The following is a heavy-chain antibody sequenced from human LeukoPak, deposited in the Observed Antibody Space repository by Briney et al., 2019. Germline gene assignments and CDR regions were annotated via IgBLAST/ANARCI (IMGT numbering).Heavy chain of an antibody. J-gene: IGHJ4*02. D-gene: IGHD3-22*01. Sequence: PSETLSLTCTVSCVSISSGDYYWSWIRQPPGKGLEWIGYIYYSGSTYYNPSLKSRVTISVDTSKNQFSLKLSSVTAADTAVYYCARAYDSSGYYWYWGQGTLVTVSS. V-gene: IGHV4-30-4*01. CDR1: CVSISSGDYY. CDR2: IYYSGST. CDR3: ARAYDSSGYYWY.